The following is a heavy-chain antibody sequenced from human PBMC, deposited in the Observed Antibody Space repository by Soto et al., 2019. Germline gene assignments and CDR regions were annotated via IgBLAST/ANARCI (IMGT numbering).Heavy chain of an antibody. D-gene: IGHD5-18*01. CDR1: GFTFSSYA. V-gene: IGHV3-23*01. Sequence: EVQLLESGGGLVQPGGSRRPSCAASGFTFSSYAMSGFRLAPGKGLGWVSAISVSGGSTYYEDSVKGRYTISRENSKHTLYLQMNSLRAEDTAVYYCAKDLSGEGAGQVWLVYYYYGMDVWGQGTTFTVSS. J-gene: IGHJ6*02. CDR3: AKDLSGEGAGQVWLVYYYYGMDV. CDR2: ISVSGGST.